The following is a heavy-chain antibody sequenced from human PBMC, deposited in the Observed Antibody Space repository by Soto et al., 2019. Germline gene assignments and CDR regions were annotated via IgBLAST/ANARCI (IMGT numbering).Heavy chain of an antibody. CDR3: AKRAFYGSGIPNYYGMDV. J-gene: IGHJ6*02. CDR1: GFTFSNYA. CDR2: ISGTGGGT. D-gene: IGHD3-10*01. Sequence: HLLESGGGLVQPGGSLRLSCAAPGFTFSNYAMTWVRQAPGKGLEWVSVISGTGGGTNNADSAKGRFTTSRDNSKNTLYLQMNSLRAEDTAVYYCAKRAFYGSGIPNYYGMDVWGQGTAVTVSS. V-gene: IGHV3-23*01.